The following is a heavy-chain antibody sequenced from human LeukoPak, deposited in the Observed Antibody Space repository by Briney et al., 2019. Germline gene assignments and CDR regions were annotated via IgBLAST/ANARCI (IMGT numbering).Heavy chain of an antibody. V-gene: IGHV3-7*01. CDR2: IKQDVSEK. Sequence: GGSLRLSCAASGFTFITYWMSWVRQAPGKGLEWVANIKQDVSEKYSVGSVKGRFTISRDNAQNSLYLQMSSLRAEDTAVYYCAREYEGYCSGGSCFRGTYNWFDPWGQGTLVTVSS. D-gene: IGHD2-15*01. CDR3: AREYEGYCSGGSCFRGTYNWFDP. CDR1: GFTFITYW. J-gene: IGHJ5*02.